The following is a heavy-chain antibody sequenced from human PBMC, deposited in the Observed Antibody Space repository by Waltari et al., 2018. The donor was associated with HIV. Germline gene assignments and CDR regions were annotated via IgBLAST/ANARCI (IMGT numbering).Heavy chain of an antibody. V-gene: IGHV4-38-2*01. CDR1: GYSISSGYY. CDR2: IYHSGST. Sequence: QVQLQESGPGLVKPSETLSLTCAVSGYSISSGYYWGWIRQPPGKGLEWIGSIYHSGSTYDDPSLKSRVTISVDTSKNQFSLKLSSVTAADTAVYYCARVRIVVVTAHWYFDLWGRCTLVTVSS. J-gene: IGHJ2*01. D-gene: IGHD2-21*02. CDR3: ARVRIVVVTAHWYFDL.